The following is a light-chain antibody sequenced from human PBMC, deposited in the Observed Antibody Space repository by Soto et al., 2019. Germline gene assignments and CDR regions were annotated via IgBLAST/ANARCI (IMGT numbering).Light chain of an antibody. Sequence: VLTQSPGTLSLSPGERATLSCRASQSVSSSYLAWYQQKPGQAPRLLIYGASSRATGIPDRVSGSGSGTDFTLTISRLEPEDFAVYYCQQYGSSPWTFGQGTKVDIK. CDR1: QSVSSSY. J-gene: IGKJ1*01. CDR2: GAS. V-gene: IGKV3-20*01. CDR3: QQYGSSPWT.